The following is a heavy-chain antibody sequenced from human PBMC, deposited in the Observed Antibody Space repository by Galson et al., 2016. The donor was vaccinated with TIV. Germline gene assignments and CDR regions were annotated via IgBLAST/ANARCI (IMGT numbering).Heavy chain of an antibody. V-gene: IGHV1-2*02. CDR3: AKESDWGVAEFDF. CDR2: INPGNGDT. Sequence: SVKVSCKASGYTLSAYYLHWVRQAPGRGPEWMGCINPGNGDTKYAQIFQGSVTLTWDTSVSTAYMELTSLRSDDTAVYFCAKESDWGVAEFDFWGQGTPVSVSS. D-gene: IGHD2-21*01. J-gene: IGHJ4*02. CDR1: GYTLSAYY.